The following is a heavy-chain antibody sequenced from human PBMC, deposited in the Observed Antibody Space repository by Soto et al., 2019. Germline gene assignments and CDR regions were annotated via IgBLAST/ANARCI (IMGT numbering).Heavy chain of an antibody. J-gene: IGHJ4*02. CDR1: GGSISSSNW. CDR2: IYHSGST. V-gene: IGHV4-4*02. D-gene: IGHD6-13*01. CDR3: ASTGGIAAAGTLRDY. Sequence: QVQLQESGPGLVKPSGTLSLTCAVSGGSISSSNWWSWVRQPPGKGLEWIGEIYHSGSTNYNPSLKSRVTISVDMSKNQFSLKLSSVTAADTAVYYCASTGGIAAAGTLRDYWGQGTLVTVSS.